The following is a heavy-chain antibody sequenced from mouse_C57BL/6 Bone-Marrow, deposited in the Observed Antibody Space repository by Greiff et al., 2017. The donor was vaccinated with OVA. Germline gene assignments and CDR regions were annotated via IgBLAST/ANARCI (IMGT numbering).Heavy chain of an antibody. Sequence: VKLVESGPGLVAPSQSLSITCTVSGFSLTSYGVSWVRQPPGKGLEWLGVIWGDGSTNYHSALISRLSISKDNSKSQVFLKLNSLQTDDTATYYCAKNPTVVATTGYDYAMDYWGQGTSVTVSS. J-gene: IGHJ4*01. CDR3: AKNPTVVATTGYDYAMDY. D-gene: IGHD1-1*01. CDR2: IWGDGST. CDR1: GFSLTSYG. V-gene: IGHV2-3*01.